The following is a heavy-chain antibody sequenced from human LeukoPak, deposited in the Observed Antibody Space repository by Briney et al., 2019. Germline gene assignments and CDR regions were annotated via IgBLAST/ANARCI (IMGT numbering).Heavy chain of an antibody. D-gene: IGHD3-3*01. Sequence: GGSLRLSCAASGFTVSSSYMTWVRQAPGKGLEWVSTILGSGGGDSTYYADSVKGRFTISRDNSKNTLFLQMNSLRDEDTAVYYCAKEEWLGKMNYFDYWGQGTLVTVSS. V-gene: IGHV3-23*01. CDR2: ILGSGGGDST. J-gene: IGHJ4*02. CDR1: GFTVSSSY. CDR3: AKEEWLGKMNYFDY.